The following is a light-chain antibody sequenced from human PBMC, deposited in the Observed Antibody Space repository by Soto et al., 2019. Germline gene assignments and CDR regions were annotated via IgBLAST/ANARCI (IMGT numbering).Light chain of an antibody. CDR1: QSVSSN. CDR2: GAS. Sequence: EIVMTQSPATLSVSPGERATLSCRASQSVSSNLARYQQKPDQAPRLLICGASTRATGIPARFSGSGSGTEFTLTLSSLPSEDFAVYYCQQYTNWPPLTFGGGTKVEIK. V-gene: IGKV3-15*01. J-gene: IGKJ4*01. CDR3: QQYTNWPPLT.